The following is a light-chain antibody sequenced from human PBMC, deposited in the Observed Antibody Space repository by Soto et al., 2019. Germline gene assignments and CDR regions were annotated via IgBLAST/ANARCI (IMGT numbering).Light chain of an antibody. J-gene: IGKJ1*01. CDR2: GAS. V-gene: IGKV3-20*01. CDR3: QQYDSTPPT. Sequence: PGARATLSCRASQSVNSNYLAWYQRKPGQAPRLLIYGASNRATDIPYRFSASGSGTDFTLTITRLEAEDFAVCYCQQYDSTPPTFGQGTKVEVK. CDR1: QSVNSNY.